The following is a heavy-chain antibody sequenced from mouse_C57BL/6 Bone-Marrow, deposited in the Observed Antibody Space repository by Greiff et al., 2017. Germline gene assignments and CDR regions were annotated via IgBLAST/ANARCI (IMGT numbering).Heavy chain of an antibody. CDR3: ARDRDAAGIAY. CDR1: GYTFTSYW. D-gene: IGHD2-14*01. V-gene: IGHV1-69*01. CDR2: IDPSDSYT. Sequence: QVQLQQPGAELVMPGASVKLSCKASGYTFTSYWMHWVKQRPGQGLEWIGEIDPSDSYTNYNQNVKGKSTLTVDKSSSTAYMQLSSLTSEDTAVYYCARDRDAAGIAYWGQGTLVTVSA. J-gene: IGHJ3*01.